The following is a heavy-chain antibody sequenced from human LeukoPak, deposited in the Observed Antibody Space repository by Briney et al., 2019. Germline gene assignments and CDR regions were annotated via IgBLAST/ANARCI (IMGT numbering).Heavy chain of an antibody. CDR1: GFTFSSYA. Sequence: GGSLRLSCAASGFTFSSYAMSWVRQAPGKRLEWVSAISGSGGSTYYADSVKGRFTISRDNSKNTLYLQMNSLRAEDTAVYYCAKDHYDPYYCDSSGPREDFQHRGQGTLVTVSS. J-gene: IGHJ1*01. CDR3: AKDHYDPYYCDSSGPREDFQH. CDR2: ISGSGGST. D-gene: IGHD3-22*01. V-gene: IGHV3-23*01.